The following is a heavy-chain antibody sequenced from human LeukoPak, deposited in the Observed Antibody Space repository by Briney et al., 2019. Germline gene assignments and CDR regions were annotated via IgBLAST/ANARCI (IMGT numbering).Heavy chain of an antibody. CDR2: IYTSGST. J-gene: IGHJ3*02. CDR1: GGSISSGNYY. CDR3: ARDGHRRYYYGSSGREDVFDI. V-gene: IGHV4-61*02. D-gene: IGHD3-22*01. Sequence: ASETLSLTCTVSGGSISSGNYYWSWIRQPAGKGLEWIGRIYTSGSTYYNPSLKSRVTTSVDTSKNQFSLKLSSVTAADTAVYYCARDGHRRYYYGSSGREDVFDIWGQGTMVTVSS.